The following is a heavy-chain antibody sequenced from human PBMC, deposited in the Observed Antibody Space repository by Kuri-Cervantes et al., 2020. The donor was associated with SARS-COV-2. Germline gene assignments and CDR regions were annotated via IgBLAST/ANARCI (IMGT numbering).Heavy chain of an antibody. CDR1: GCSIIGNSHF. CDR2: IYYSGST. CDR3: ARAPLNYDGSGSSYGYWYFDL. J-gene: IGHJ2*01. V-gene: IGHV4-39*07. D-gene: IGHD3-10*01. Sequence: AEPLCLTCTASGCSIIGNSHFWGWIRQPPGKGLEWIGSIYYSGSTYYSPSLKSRATIFIATSKNQFSLKLSSVTAADTAVYYCARAPLNYDGSGSSYGYWYFDLWGRGTLVTVSS.